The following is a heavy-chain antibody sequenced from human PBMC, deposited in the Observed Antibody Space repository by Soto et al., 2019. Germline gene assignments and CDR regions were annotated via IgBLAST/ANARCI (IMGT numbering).Heavy chain of an antibody. CDR3: ARALHRRGAAAGRGWFDP. CDR1: GGSFSGYY. J-gene: IGHJ5*02. CDR2: INHSGST. D-gene: IGHD6-13*01. V-gene: IGHV4-34*01. Sequence: SETLSLTCAVYGGSFSGYYWSWIRQPPGKGLEWIGEINHSGSTNYNPSLKSRVTISVDTSKNQFSLKLSSVTAADTAVYYCARALHRRGAAAGRGWFDPWGQGTLGTVSS.